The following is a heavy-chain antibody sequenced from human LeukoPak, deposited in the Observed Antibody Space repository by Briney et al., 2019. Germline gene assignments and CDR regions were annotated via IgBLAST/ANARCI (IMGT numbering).Heavy chain of an antibody. CDR3: AREGGYSYGDAPLHFDY. CDR1: GGSISSGSYY. Sequence: SETLSLTCTVSGGSISSGSYYWSWIRQPAGKGLEWIGRIDTSGSTDYNPSLKSRVTISVDTSKNQFSLKLSSVTAADTAVYYCAREGGYSYGDAPLHFDYWGQGTLVTVSS. CDR2: IDTSGST. V-gene: IGHV4-61*02. J-gene: IGHJ4*02. D-gene: IGHD5-18*01.